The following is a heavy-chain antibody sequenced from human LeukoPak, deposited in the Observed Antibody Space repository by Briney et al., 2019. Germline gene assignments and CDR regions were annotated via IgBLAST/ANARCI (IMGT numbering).Heavy chain of an antibody. D-gene: IGHD3-10*01. CDR3: ARADQRWFGVDAFDI. J-gene: IGHJ3*02. Sequence: SETLSLTCTVSGYSVSSGYYWGWIRQPPGKGLEWIGSIYHSGSTYYNPSLKSRVTISVDTSKNQFSLKLSSVTAADTAVYYCARADQRWFGVDAFDIWGQGTMVTVSP. V-gene: IGHV4-38-2*02. CDR1: GYSVSSGYY. CDR2: IYHSGST.